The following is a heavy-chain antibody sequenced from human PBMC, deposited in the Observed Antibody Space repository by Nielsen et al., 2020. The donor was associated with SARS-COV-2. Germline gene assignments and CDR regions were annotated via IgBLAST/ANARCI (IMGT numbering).Heavy chain of an antibody. CDR1: GFAFSRYV. V-gene: IGHV3-9*01. CDR2: ISWNSGSI. CDR3: TLLQEHL. J-gene: IGHJ6*01. Sequence: SLKISCAASGFAFSRYVMHWVRQAPGKGLEWVSGISWNSGSIGYADSVKGRFTISRDNAKNTLFLQMNSLHQGPIGLPPGTLLQEHLWG.